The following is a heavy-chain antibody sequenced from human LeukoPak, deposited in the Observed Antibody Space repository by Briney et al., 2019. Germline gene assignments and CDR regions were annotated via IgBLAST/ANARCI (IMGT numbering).Heavy chain of an antibody. J-gene: IGHJ5*02. CDR3: AKHRGYQLNWFDP. D-gene: IGHD5-18*01. CDR2: IRYDGSNK. V-gene: IGHV3-30*02. CDR1: GFTFSDYY. Sequence: GGSLRLSCAASGFTFSDYYMSWIRQAPGKGLEWVAFIRYDGSNKYYADSVKGRFTISRDNSKNTLYLQMNSLRAEDTAVYYCAKHRGYQLNWFDPWGQGTLVTVSS.